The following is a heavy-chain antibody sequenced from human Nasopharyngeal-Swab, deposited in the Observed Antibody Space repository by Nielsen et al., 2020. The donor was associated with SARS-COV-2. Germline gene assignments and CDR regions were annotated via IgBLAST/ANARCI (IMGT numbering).Heavy chain of an antibody. V-gene: IGHV3-7*01. CDR3: ARVGGRTSPMGS. Sequence: GGSLRFSCVASGFTFRDYWMSWVRQAPAKGLEWVAGIKQDGSEKNYVDSVKGRFTISRDNAKNSLFLQMDSLRTEDTAFYYCARVGGRTSPMGSWGQGTLVTVSS. J-gene: IGHJ4*02. CDR2: IKQDGSEK. CDR1: GFTFRDYW. D-gene: IGHD3-10*01.